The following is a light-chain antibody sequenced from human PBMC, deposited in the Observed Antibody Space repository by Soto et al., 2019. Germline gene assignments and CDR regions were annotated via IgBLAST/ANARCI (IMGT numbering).Light chain of an antibody. Sequence: EMVLTQSPATLSLSPGERATLSCRASQSVSSYLAWYQQKPGQAPRLLIYDASNRATGIPARFSGSGSGTDFTLTISSLEPEDFAVYYCQQRSNWPGKLTFGGGTKVEIK. CDR3: QQRSNWPGKLT. CDR2: DAS. J-gene: IGKJ4*01. V-gene: IGKV3-11*01. CDR1: QSVSSY.